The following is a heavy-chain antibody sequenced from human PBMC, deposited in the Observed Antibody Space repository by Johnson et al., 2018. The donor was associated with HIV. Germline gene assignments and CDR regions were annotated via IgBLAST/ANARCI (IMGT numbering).Heavy chain of an antibody. D-gene: IGHD6-13*01. J-gene: IGHJ3*02. CDR3: AKVSSQSSSWYDAFDI. CDR2: ISYDGGNK. V-gene: IGHV3-30-3*01. Sequence: QVQLVESGGGLVKPGGSLRLSCVASGFTFSSYAMHWVRQAPGKGLEWVAVISYDGGNKYYADSVKGRFTISRDNSKNTLYLQMNSLRAEDTAVYYCAKVSSQSSSWYDAFDIWGQGTMVTVSS. CDR1: GFTFSSYA.